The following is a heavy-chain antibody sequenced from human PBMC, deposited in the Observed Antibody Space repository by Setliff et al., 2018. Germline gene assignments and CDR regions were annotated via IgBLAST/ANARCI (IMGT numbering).Heavy chain of an antibody. CDR3: ARTYCSDTSCYDYYYYMDV. V-gene: IGHV3-30*01. J-gene: IGHJ6*03. D-gene: IGHD2-2*01. CDR1: GVTFSRHA. Sequence: GGSLRLSCAASGVTFSRHAMHWVRQAPGKGLEWVAVMSNDGGDKNYADSVKGRFTISRDNSKNTLYLQMNSLRAEDTAVYYCARTYCSDTSCYDYYYYMDVWGKGTTVTVSS. CDR2: MSNDGGDK.